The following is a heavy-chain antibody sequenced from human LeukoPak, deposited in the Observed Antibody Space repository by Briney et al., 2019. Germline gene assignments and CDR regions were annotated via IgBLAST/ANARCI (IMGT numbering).Heavy chain of an antibody. V-gene: IGHV1-2*02. J-gene: IGHJ3*02. D-gene: IGHD3-10*01. CDR2: INPNSGNT. CDR3: ARGRPKWFGEPPTDLDAFDI. Sequence: GASVKVSCKASGYTFTGYHMHWVRQAPGQGLEWMGWINPNSGNTNYAQKFQGRVTITRDTSISTAYMELSRLRSDDTAVYYCARGRPKWFGEPPTDLDAFDIWGQGTMVTVSS. CDR1: GYTFTGYH.